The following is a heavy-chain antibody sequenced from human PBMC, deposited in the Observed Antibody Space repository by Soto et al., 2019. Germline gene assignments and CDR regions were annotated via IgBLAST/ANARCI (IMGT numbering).Heavy chain of an antibody. V-gene: IGHV1-69*13. J-gene: IGHJ5*02. Sequence: GASVKVSCKASGGTFSSYAISWVRQAPGQGLEWMGGIIPIFGTANYAQKFQGRVTITADESKNQFSLKLSSVTAADTAVYYCARVARIRYYGSGNWFDPWGQGTLVTVSS. CDR1: GGTFSSYA. CDR2: IIPIFGTA. D-gene: IGHD3-10*01. CDR3: ARVARIRYYGSGNWFDP.